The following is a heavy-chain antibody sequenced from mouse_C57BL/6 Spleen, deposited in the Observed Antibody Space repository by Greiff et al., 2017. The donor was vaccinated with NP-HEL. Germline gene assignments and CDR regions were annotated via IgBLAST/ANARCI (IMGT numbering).Heavy chain of an antibody. Sequence: VQLKESGGGLVKPGGSLKLSCAASGFTFSDYGMHWVRQAPEKGLEWVAYISSGSSTIYYADTVKGRFTISRDNAKNTLFLQMSSLRSEDTAMYYCARHGYDGGYYFDYWGQGTTLTVSS. CDR1: GFTFSDYG. V-gene: IGHV5-17*01. CDR2: ISSGSSTI. J-gene: IGHJ2*01. D-gene: IGHD2-2*01. CDR3: ARHGYDGGYYFDY.